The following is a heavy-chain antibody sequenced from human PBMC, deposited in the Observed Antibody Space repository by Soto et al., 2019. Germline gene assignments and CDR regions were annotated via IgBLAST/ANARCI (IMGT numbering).Heavy chain of an antibody. D-gene: IGHD1-1*01. CDR1: GFTFSTYA. V-gene: IGHV3-23*01. CDR2: ISGSGGGI. Sequence: EVQLLESGGGLVQPGGSLRLSGAASGFTFSTYAMNWVRRAPGNGLGWGLAISGSGGGIHYADSVKGRFTISRDNSKNTLYLQMNSLSAEDTAVYHCVKGYWKGDVWGQGTTVTVSS. CDR3: VKGYWKGDV. J-gene: IGHJ6*02.